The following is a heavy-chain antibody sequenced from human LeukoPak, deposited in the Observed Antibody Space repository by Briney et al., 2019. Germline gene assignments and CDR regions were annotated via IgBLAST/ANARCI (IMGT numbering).Heavy chain of an antibody. Sequence: PGGSLRLSCAASGFTFSNYAMRWVRHAPGKGLEGVSAISGSGGSTYYADSVKGRFIISRDNSKSTLYLHMNSLSAEDTAIYYCAKHGEAYADSRTDYWGQGTLVTVSS. CDR2: ISGSGGST. D-gene: IGHD4-17*01. CDR3: AKHGEAYADSRTDY. V-gene: IGHV3-23*01. J-gene: IGHJ4*02. CDR1: GFTFSNYA.